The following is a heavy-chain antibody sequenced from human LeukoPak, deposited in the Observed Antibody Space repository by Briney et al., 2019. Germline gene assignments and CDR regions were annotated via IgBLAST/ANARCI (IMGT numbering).Heavy chain of an antibody. V-gene: IGHV4-4*02. CDR1: GGSISSSNW. D-gene: IGHD6-19*01. Sequence: PSGTLSLTCAVSGGSISSSNWWSWVRQPPGKGLEWIGEIYHSGSTNYNPSLKSRVTISVDKSKNQFSLKLSSVTAADTAVYYCARDFGGWYNGGVDWFDPWGQGTLVTVSS. CDR2: IYHSGST. J-gene: IGHJ5*02. CDR3: ARDFGGWYNGGVDWFDP.